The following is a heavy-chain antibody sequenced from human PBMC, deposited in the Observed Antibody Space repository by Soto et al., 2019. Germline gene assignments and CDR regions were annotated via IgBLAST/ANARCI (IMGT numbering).Heavy chain of an antibody. CDR3: AKDPMIVVVTGPYYFDY. CDR1: VFTFSSYA. J-gene: IGHJ4*02. V-gene: IGHV3-23*01. Sequence: GGSLRLSCAASVFTFSSYAMSWVRQAPGKGLEWVSAISGSGGSTYYADSVKGRFTISRDNSKNTLYLQLNSLRAEDTAVYYCAKDPMIVVVTGPYYFDYWGQGTLVTVSS. D-gene: IGHD3-22*01. CDR2: ISGSGGST.